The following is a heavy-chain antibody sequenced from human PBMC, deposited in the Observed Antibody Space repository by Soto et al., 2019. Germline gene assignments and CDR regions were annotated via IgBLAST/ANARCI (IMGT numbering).Heavy chain of an antibody. D-gene: IGHD4-17*01. V-gene: IGHV3-23*01. CDR1: GFTFGSYA. CDR2: LGGNGFTT. J-gene: IGHJ6*03. CDR3: AKALRSSLNFFYNMDV. Sequence: EVQLLASGGGLVQPGGSLRLSCVVSGFTFGSYAMRWVRQAPEKGPEWVAILGGNGFTTYYAYSVKGLFTISGDKSKSILFLQMNSLRADDTGVYYCAKALRSSLNFFYNMDVWGRWTSVTGSS.